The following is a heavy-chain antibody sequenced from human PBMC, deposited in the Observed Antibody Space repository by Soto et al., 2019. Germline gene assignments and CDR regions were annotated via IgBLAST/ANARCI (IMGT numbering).Heavy chain of an antibody. CDR3: TRLYCGGDCDFDS. CDR2: IRDKANSYAT. J-gene: IGHJ4*02. D-gene: IGHD2-21*02. CDR1: GFTFSGSA. V-gene: IGHV3-73*02. Sequence: EVQLVESGGGLVQPGGSLKLSCAASGFTFSGSAMHWVRQASGKGPEWVGRIRDKANSYATAYTPSVKGRFTISRDDSKNTGYLQMNSLKTEDTAVYYCTRLYCGGDCDFDSWGQGTLVTVSS.